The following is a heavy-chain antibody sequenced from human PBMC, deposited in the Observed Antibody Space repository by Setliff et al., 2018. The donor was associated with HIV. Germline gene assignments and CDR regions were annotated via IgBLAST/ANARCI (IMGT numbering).Heavy chain of an antibody. D-gene: IGHD4-17*01. CDR2: MNPNSGNT. Sequence: ASVKVSCKASGYTFTSYDINWVRQATGQGLEWMGWMNPNSGNTGYAQKFQGRVTMTRNTSISTAYMELSSLRSEDTAVSYCARSRTTVTTSVDYWGRGTLVTVSS. J-gene: IGHJ4*02. CDR3: ARSRTTVTTSVDY. CDR1: GYTFTSYD. V-gene: IGHV1-8*02.